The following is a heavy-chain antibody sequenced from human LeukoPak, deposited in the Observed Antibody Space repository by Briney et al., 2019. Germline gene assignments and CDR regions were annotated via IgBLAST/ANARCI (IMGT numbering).Heavy chain of an antibody. CDR1: GFTFSTYG. J-gene: IGHJ3*02. V-gene: IGHV3-30*18. D-gene: IGHD5-24*01. CDR3: AKDWGDGYNFPDAFDI. Sequence: PGRSLRLSCAASGFTFSTYGMHWVRQAPGKGLEWVAVISCGGSNKYYADSVKGRFTISRDNSKNTLYLQMNSLRAEDTAVYYCAKDWGDGYNFPDAFDIWGQGTMVTVSS. CDR2: ISCGGSNK.